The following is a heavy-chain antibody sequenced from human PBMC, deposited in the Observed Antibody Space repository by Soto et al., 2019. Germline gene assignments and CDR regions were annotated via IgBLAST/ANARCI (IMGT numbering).Heavy chain of an antibody. CDR2: IMGTGDSA. CDR1: GFALSNYA. Sequence: EVQLLESGGDLVQPGGSLRLSCAASGFALSNYAMSWVRQAPGKGLEWVSTIMGTGDSAYYADSVRGRFTISRDDSKNTLFLQINNLRGEDTAIYYCATQNFALWGKGTMVNVSS. V-gene: IGHV3-23*01. CDR3: ATQNFAL. D-gene: IGHD3-9*01. J-gene: IGHJ4*02.